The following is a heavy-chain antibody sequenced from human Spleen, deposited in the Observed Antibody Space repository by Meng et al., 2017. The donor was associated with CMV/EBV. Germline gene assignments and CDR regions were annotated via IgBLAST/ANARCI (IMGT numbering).Heavy chain of an antibody. Sequence: SVKVSCKASGFTFTSSSVQWARQARGQRLEWIGWIVVGSGNTNYAQNFQERVTITWDMSTSTAYMELSSLRSEDTAVYYCARVRSRYNWNDDTSWGQGTLVTVSS. CDR1: GFTFTSSS. J-gene: IGHJ4*02. CDR3: ARVRSRYNWNDDTS. V-gene: IGHV1-58*01. D-gene: IGHD1-20*01. CDR2: IVVGSGNT.